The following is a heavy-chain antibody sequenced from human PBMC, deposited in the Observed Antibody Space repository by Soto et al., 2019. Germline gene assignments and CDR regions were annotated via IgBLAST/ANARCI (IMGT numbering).Heavy chain of an antibody. D-gene: IGHD1-26*01. Sequence: QVQLVQSGGGVVQPGRSLRLSCAASGFSFSTYAMHWVRQAQGKGLEWVAVIWYDGSTKYYSDSVRGRFTITRDNSNKTLNLQMSSLGAEDTADYYCARDYSGNYKVLFYLDCWGQGTLVTVSS. J-gene: IGHJ4*02. CDR3: ARDYSGNYKVLFYLDC. V-gene: IGHV3-33*01. CDR1: GFSFSTYA. CDR2: IWYDGSTK.